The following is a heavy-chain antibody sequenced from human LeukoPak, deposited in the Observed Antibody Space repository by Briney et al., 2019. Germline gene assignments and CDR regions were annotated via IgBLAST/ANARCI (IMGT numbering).Heavy chain of an antibody. Sequence: ASVKVSCKASGYTFTSYDINWVRQATGQGLEWMGWMNPNSGNTGYAQKFQGRVTMTRNTSISTAYMELGSLRSEDTAVYYCARAPSLIAARHYWFDPWGQGTLVTVSS. CDR1: GYTFTSYD. V-gene: IGHV1-8*01. CDR2: MNPNSGNT. CDR3: ARAPSLIAARHYWFDP. D-gene: IGHD6-6*01. J-gene: IGHJ5*02.